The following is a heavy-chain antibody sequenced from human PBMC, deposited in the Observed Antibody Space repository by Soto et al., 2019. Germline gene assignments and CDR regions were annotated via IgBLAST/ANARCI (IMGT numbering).Heavy chain of an antibody. J-gene: IGHJ5*02. V-gene: IGHV1-18*01. CDR1: GYTFTSYD. CDR3: ARVRNWVDP. CDR2: MSTSNGNT. Sequence: QVQLVQSGAEVKKPGASVKVSCQASGYTFTSYDISWVRQAPGQGLEWMGWMSTSNGNTNYAQQLQGRVTMTTDTSTSTANMELRSLRPDDTAVYFCARVRNWVDPWGQGTLVTVS.